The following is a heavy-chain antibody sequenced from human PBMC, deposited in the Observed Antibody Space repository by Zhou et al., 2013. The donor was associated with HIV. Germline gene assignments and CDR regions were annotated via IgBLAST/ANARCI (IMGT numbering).Heavy chain of an antibody. D-gene: IGHD6-19*01. Sequence: QVQLVQSGAEVKKPGSSVKVSCKASGGTFSSYAISWVRQAPGQGLEWMGGIIPIFGTANYAQKFQGRVTITTDESTSTAYMELSSLRSEDTAVYYCARVAPSLASSGWSDWYFDLWGRGTLVTVSS. J-gene: IGHJ2*01. CDR1: GGTFSSYA. CDR2: IIPIFGTA. V-gene: IGHV1-69*05. CDR3: ARVAPSLASSGWSDWYFDL.